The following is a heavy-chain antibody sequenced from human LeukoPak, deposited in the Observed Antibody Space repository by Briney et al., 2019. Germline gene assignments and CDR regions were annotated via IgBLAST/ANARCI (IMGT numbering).Heavy chain of an antibody. Sequence: HPSETLSLXCAVSGYSISSGYYWGWIRQPPGQGLEWIGNIYHSGSTYKNPSLKSRVTISLDTSKNQFSLNLSSVTAADTAMYYCVRLSGAPIRHPIYHFDYWGQGTLVTVSS. CDR3: VRLSGAPIRHPIYHFDY. CDR2: IYHSGST. V-gene: IGHV4-38-2*01. J-gene: IGHJ4*02. D-gene: IGHD2-2*02. CDR1: GYSISSGYY.